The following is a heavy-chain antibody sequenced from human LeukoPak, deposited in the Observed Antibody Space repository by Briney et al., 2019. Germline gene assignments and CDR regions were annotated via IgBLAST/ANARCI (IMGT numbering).Heavy chain of an antibody. D-gene: IGHD6-19*01. V-gene: IGHV1-2*02. Sequence: GASVKVSCKASGYTFTNYGFTWVRQAPGQGLEWMGWINPNSGGTNYAQKFQGRVTMTRDTSISTAYMELSSLRSDDTAVYYCARRIAVAGDNWFDPWGQGTLVTVSS. CDR3: ARRIAVAGDNWFDP. CDR2: INPNSGGT. J-gene: IGHJ5*02. CDR1: GYTFTNYG.